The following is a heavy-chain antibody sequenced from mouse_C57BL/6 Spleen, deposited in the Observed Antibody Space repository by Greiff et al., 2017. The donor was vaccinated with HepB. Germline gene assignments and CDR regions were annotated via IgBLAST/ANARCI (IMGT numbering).Heavy chain of an antibody. CDR3: TRGHYGSIYYFDY. Sequence: QVQLQQSGAELVRPGASVTLSCKASGYTFTDYEMHWVKQTPVHGLEWIGAIDPETGGTAYNQKFKGKAILTADKSSSTAYMELRSLTSEDSAVYYCTRGHYGSIYYFDYWGQGTTLTVSS. CDR1: GYTFTDYE. D-gene: IGHD1-1*01. V-gene: IGHV1-15*01. CDR2: IDPETGGT. J-gene: IGHJ2*01.